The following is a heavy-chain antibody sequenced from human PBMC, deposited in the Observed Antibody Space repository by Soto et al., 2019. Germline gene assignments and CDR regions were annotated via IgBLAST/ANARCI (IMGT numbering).Heavy chain of an antibody. CDR3: ARDGSYYDVLTEQYFDV. CDR2: ISDDGTNK. CDR1: GFTFSSYA. Sequence: QVQLVESGGGVVQPGRSLRLSCAASGFTFSSYAMHWVRQAPGKGLEWVAVISDDGTNKDYADSVKGRFTIARDKSKSTLDLQMDSLRPEDTAVYYCARDGSYYDVLTEQYFDVWGQGTLVSVSA. V-gene: IGHV3-30*04. D-gene: IGHD3-9*01. J-gene: IGHJ4*02.